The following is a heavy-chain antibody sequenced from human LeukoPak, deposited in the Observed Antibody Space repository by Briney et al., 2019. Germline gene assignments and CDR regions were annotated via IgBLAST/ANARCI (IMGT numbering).Heavy chain of an antibody. CDR3: AKRSRIPGHYYYYYMDV. CDR2: ISGSGGST. D-gene: IGHD2-21*01. J-gene: IGHJ6*03. V-gene: IGHV3-23*01. CDR1: GFTFSSYA. Sequence: PGGSLRLSCAASGFTFSSYAMSWVRQAPGKGLEWVSAISGSGGSTYYADSVKGRFTISRDNSKNTLYPQMNSLRAEDTAVYYCAKRSRIPGHYYYYYMDVWGKGTTVTVSS.